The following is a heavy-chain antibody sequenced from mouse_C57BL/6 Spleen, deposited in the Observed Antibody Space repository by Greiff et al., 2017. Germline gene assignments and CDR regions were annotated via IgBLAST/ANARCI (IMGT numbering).Heavy chain of an antibody. J-gene: IGHJ4*01. CDR2: IYPGDGDT. D-gene: IGHD6-5*01. V-gene: IGHV1-82*01. CDR3: ARSYHYYAMDY. CDR1: GYAFSSSW. Sequence: QVQLQQSGPELVKPGASVKISCKASGYAFSSSWMNWVKQRPGKGLEWIGRIYPGDGDTNYNGKFKGKATLTADKSSSTAYMQLSSLTSEDSAVYFCARSYHYYAMDYWGQGTSVTVSS.